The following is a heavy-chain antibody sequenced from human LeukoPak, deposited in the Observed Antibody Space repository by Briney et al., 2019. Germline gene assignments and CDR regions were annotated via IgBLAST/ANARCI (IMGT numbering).Heavy chain of an antibody. CDR3: TTLRITMVRGVPRVRGIDY. Sequence: GGSLRLSCAASGFTFSSYGMHWVRQAPGKGLEWVAIIRYDGSKKYYADSVKGRFTISRDNSKNTLYLQMNSLKTEDTAVYYCTTLRITMVRGVPRVRGIDYWGQGTLVTVSS. D-gene: IGHD3-10*01. CDR1: GFTFSSYG. J-gene: IGHJ4*02. V-gene: IGHV3-30*02. CDR2: IRYDGSKK.